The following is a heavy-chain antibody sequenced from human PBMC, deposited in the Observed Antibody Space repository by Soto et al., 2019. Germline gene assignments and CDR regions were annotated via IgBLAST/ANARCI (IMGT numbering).Heavy chain of an antibody. J-gene: IGHJ3*01. CDR1: GYSFFTYW. CDR3: ARRRETTMAYDAYDL. Sequence: GESLKISCKGSGYSFFTYWIAWVRQMPGKGLEWMGIIYPDDSDIRYSPSFQGQVTISVDKSIRTAYLQWRSLTASDTAIYYCARRRETTMAYDAYDLWGQGTTVTVSS. V-gene: IGHV5-51*01. CDR2: IYPDDSDI. D-gene: IGHD1-1*01.